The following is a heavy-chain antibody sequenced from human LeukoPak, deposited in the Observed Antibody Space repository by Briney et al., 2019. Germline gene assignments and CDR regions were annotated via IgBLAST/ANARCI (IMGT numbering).Heavy chain of an antibody. CDR2: INHSGST. J-gene: IGHJ4*02. CDR1: GGSFSGYY. CDR3: ARVFWSGYYGIDY. V-gene: IGHV4-34*01. D-gene: IGHD3-3*01. Sequence: PSETLSLTCAVYGGSFSGYYWSWIPQPPGKGLEWIGEINHSGSTNYNPSLKSPVTISVDTSKNQFSLKLSSVTAADTAVYYCARVFWSGYYGIDYWGQGTLVTVSS.